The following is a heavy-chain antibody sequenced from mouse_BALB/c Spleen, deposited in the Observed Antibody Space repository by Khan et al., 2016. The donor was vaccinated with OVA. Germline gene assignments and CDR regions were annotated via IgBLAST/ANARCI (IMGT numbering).Heavy chain of an antibody. Sequence: IQLVQSGPDLVKPGASVKISCKASGYSFTGYYMNWVKQTHGKSLECIGRVNPINGDTSYNQKFKDKAILTVDKSSSTAYMELRSLTSEDSAVYYCAREYDFFAYWGQGTLGTVSA. J-gene: IGHJ3*01. CDR3: AREYDFFAY. D-gene: IGHD2-14*01. CDR2: VNPINGDT. V-gene: IGHV1-26*01. CDR1: GYSFTGYY.